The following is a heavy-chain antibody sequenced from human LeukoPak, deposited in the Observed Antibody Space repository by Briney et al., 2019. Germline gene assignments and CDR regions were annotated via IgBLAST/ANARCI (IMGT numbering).Heavy chain of an antibody. V-gene: IGHV3-23*01. D-gene: IGHD3-22*01. CDR2: ISPNADRT. CDR1: GFTFGSYA. J-gene: IGHJ4*02. Sequence: PGGSLRLSCAASGFTFGSYAMSWVRQAPGKGLEWVSFISPNADRTSKADSVEGCFTISRDNPRNTLYLQMSSLRDDDTAVYYCAIMHGYYDGSGYWVQWGQGTLVTVSS. CDR3: AIMHGYYDGSGYWVQ.